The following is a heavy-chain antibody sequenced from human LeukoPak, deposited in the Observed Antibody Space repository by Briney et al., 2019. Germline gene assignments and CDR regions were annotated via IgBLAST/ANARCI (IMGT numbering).Heavy chain of an antibody. J-gene: IGHJ4*02. D-gene: IGHD6-19*01. CDR2: FYQSGNT. V-gene: IGHV4-39*01. CDR3: ARAIYSSGWFFDY. CDR1: GGSISSPIYF. Sequence: SETLSLTCTVSGGSISSPIYFWGWIRQPPGEGLEWIGSFYQSGNTYYNPSLESRLTVSADTSRNKISLKINSATATDTAVYYCARAIYSSGWFFDYWGRGTLVTVAS.